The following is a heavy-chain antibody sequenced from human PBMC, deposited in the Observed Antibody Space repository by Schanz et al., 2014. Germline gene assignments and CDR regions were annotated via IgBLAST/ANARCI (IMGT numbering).Heavy chain of an antibody. D-gene: IGHD1-26*01. CDR1: GYSFTDYY. V-gene: IGHV1-46*01. J-gene: IGHJ4*02. Sequence: QVQLVQSGAEVKKPGASVKVSCKASGYSFTDYYIHWVRQAPGQGPEWMGIIHPSGGSTNYAQQXXXRLTMTRDTSTNTVYMKLSSLTSADTAVYYCARGFLASGGKTFDCWGQGTLVTVSS. CDR3: ARGFLASGGKTFDC. CDR2: IHPSGGST.